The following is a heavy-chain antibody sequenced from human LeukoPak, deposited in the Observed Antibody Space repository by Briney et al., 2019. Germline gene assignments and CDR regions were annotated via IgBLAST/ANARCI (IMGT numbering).Heavy chain of an antibody. CDR1: GGSISSGSYY. J-gene: IGHJ4*02. CDR3: ARQYDY. CDR2: IYYTGGT. Sequence: SSETLSLTCTVSGGSISSGSYYWVWIRQPPGKGLEWIGSIYYTGGTYYNPSLKSRVTISVDTSKNQFSLKLTSVTAADTGVYFCARQYDYWGQGTLVTVSS. V-gene: IGHV4-39*01.